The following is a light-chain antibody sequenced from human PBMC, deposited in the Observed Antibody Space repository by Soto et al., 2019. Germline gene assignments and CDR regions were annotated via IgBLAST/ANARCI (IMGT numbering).Light chain of an antibody. CDR3: QKYNSAPYT. J-gene: IGKJ2*01. V-gene: IGKV1-27*01. Sequence: DIQMTQSPSYLSASVGDRVTITCRASEDISNFLAWYQQKPGKVPKLLIYTASTLQSGVPSRFSGSGSGTDFTLTISSLQSEDVAPYFCQKYNSAPYTFGQGTKLEIK. CDR1: EDISNF. CDR2: TAS.